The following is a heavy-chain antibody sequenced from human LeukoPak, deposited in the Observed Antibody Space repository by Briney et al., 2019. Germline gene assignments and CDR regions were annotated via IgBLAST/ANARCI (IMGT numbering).Heavy chain of an antibody. Sequence: GGSLRLSCAASGFTFSSYGMHWVRQAPGKGLEWVAVISYDGSDKYYADSVKGRFTISRDNAKNSLYLQMNSLRAEDTALYYCARGGSYGFYYYYYYYMDVWGKGTTVTVTS. CDR2: ISYDGSDK. J-gene: IGHJ6*03. CDR3: ARGGSYGFYYYYYYYMDV. V-gene: IGHV3-30*03. D-gene: IGHD5-18*01. CDR1: GFTFSSYG.